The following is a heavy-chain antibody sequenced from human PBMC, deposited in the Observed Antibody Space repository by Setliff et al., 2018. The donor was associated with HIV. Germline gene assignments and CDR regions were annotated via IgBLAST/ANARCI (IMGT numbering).Heavy chain of an antibody. CDR2: IHTTGST. D-gene: IGHD3-16*01. CDR3: AKRTFGSGRFDP. V-gene: IGHV4-61*09. Sequence: SETLSLTCSVSGDSISSGSYYWSRIRLPAGKGLEWIGQIHTTGSTNYNPSLKSRVTISIDTSKNQFSLKLNSVTATDTAVYYCAKRTFGSGRFDPWGQGTLVTV. J-gene: IGHJ5*02. CDR1: GDSISSGSYY.